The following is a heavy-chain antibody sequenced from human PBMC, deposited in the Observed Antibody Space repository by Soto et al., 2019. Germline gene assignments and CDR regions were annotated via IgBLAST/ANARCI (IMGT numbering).Heavy chain of an antibody. J-gene: IGHJ4*02. V-gene: IGHV4-34*01. CDR2: INHSGST. Sequence: PSETLSLTCTVYGGSFSGYYWSWIRQPPGKGLEWIGEINHSGSTNYNPSLKSRVTISVDTSKNQFSLKLSSVTAADTAVYYCARVFRGGYCTNGVCDPQSPTFDYWGQGTLVTVSS. CDR3: ARVFRGGYCTNGVCDPQSPTFDY. CDR1: GGSFSGYY. D-gene: IGHD2-8*01.